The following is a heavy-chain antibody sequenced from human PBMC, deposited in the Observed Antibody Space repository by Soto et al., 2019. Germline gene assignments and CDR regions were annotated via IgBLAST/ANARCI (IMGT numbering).Heavy chain of an antibody. D-gene: IGHD6-19*01. CDR3: ARAIRQQWLVGEEPDY. J-gene: IGHJ4*02. CDR1: GGSISSGDYY. V-gene: IGHV4-30-4*01. CDR2: IYYSGST. Sequence: SETLSLTCTVSGGSISSGDYYWSWIRQPPGKGLEWIGYIYYSGSTYYNPSLKSRVTISVDTSKNQFSLKLSSVTAADTAVYYCARAIRQQWLVGEEPDYWGQGTLVTVSS.